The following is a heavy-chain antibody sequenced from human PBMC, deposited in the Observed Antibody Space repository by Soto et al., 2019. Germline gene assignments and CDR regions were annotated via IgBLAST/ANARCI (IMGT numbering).Heavy chain of an antibody. Sequence: QVQLQESGPGLVKPSQTLSLTCTVSGGSISSGGYEWSWIRQHPGKGLEWIGDIYYSGSTYYNPSLKSRITMSVDTSKNQFSLRLNSVTAADTAVFYCARHVEYCTNGICHRYFDFWGQGTLVTVSS. V-gene: IGHV4-31*03. J-gene: IGHJ4*02. CDR2: IYYSGST. D-gene: IGHD2-8*01. CDR3: ARHVEYCTNGICHRYFDF. CDR1: GGSISSGGYE.